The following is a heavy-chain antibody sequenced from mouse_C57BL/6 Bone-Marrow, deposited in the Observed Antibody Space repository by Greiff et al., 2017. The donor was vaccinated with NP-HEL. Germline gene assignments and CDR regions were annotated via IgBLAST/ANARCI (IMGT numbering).Heavy chain of an antibody. D-gene: IGHD1-1*01. V-gene: IGHV5-4*01. Sequence: EVMLVESGGGLVKPGGSLKLSCAASGFTFSSYAMSWVRQTPEKRLEWVATISDGGSYTYYPDNVKGRFTISRDNAKNNLYLQMSHLKSEDTAMYYCARDYYGSSFYYYAMDYWGQGTSVTVSS. CDR3: ARDYYGSSFYYYAMDY. CDR1: GFTFSSYA. CDR2: ISDGGSYT. J-gene: IGHJ4*01.